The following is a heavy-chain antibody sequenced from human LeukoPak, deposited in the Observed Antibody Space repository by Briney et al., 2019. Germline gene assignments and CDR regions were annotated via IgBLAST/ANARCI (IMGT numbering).Heavy chain of an antibody. CDR2: ISYDGTNE. Sequence: GGSLRLSCEASGFTFSRYAIHLVRQAPGKGLEWVAVISYDGTNEYFADSVKGRFTISRSNYKNTVYLQMNSLRTEDTALYYCARDAYSDYDLGRYYFDHWGQGTLVTVSS. CDR3: ARDAYSDYDLGRYYFDH. V-gene: IGHV3-30*04. D-gene: IGHD5-12*01. J-gene: IGHJ4*02. CDR1: GFTFSRYA.